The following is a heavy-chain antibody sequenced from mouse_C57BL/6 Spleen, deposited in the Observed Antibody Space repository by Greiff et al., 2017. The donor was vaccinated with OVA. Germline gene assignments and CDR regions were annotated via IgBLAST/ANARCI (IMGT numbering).Heavy chain of an antibody. CDR2: IDPSDSDT. CDR3: ANYYGSSYEYFDY. J-gene: IGHJ2*01. V-gene: IGHV1-50*01. Sequence: VKLQQPGAELVKPGASVKLSCKASGYTFTSYWMPWVKQRPGQGLEWIGEIDPSDSDTNYNQKFKGKATLTVDTSSSTAYMQLSSLTSEDSAVYYCANYYGSSYEYFDYWGQGTTLTVSS. D-gene: IGHD1-1*01. CDR1: GYTFTSYW.